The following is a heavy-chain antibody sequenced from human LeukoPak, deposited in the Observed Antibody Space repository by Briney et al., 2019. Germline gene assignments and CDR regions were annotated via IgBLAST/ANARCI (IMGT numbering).Heavy chain of an antibody. CDR3: ARDPDSSSWYLSVAFDY. V-gene: IGHV3-21*01. D-gene: IGHD6-13*01. CDR1: GFTFSSYS. CDR2: ISGSSSYI. J-gene: IGHJ4*02. Sequence: GGSLRLSCAASGFTFSSYSMNWVRQAPGKGLEWVSSISGSSSYIYYADSVKGRFTISRDNTKNSLYLQMNSLRAEDTAVYYCARDPDSSSWYLSVAFDYWGQGTLVTVSS.